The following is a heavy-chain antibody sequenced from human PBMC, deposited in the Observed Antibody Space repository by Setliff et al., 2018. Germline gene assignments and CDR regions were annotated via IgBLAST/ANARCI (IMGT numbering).Heavy chain of an antibody. CDR3: ARMMRPPWDCSGGSCYSRAFDY. J-gene: IGHJ4*02. CDR2: ISYDGSNR. D-gene: IGHD2-15*01. CDR1: AFTFSGYA. V-gene: IGHV3-33*05. Sequence: PGGSLRLSCAASAFTFSGYAMHWVRQAPGKGPEWVAFISYDGSNRYYADSVKGRFTISRDNSKNTLYLQMNSLRAEDTAVYYCARMMRPPWDCSGGSCYSRAFDYWGQGTLVTVSS.